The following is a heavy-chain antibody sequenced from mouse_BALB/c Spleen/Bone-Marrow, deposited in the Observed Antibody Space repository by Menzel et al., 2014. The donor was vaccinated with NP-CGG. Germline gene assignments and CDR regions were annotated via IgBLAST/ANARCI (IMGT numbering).Heavy chain of an antibody. D-gene: IGHD2-1*01. CDR2: IYWDDDK. J-gene: IGHJ4*01. Sequence: QVTLKVCGPGILQPSQALSLTCSFSGFSLSTSGMGVSWIRQPSGKGLEWLAHIYWDDDKRYNPSLKSRLTISKDTSSNQVFLKITSVDTADTATYYCARRGYYGNAMDYWGQGTSVTVSS. V-gene: IGHV8-12*01. CDR3: ARRGYYGNAMDY. CDR1: GFSLSTSGMG.